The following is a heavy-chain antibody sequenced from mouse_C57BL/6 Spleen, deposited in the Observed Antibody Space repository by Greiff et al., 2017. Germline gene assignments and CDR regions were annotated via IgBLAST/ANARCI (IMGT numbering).Heavy chain of an antibody. D-gene: IGHD1-1*01. Sequence: QVQLKQSGAELVMPGASVKLSCKASGYTFTSYWMHWVKQRPGQGLEWIGEIDPSDSYTNYNQKFKGKSTLTVDKSSSTAYMQLSSLTSEDSAVYYCAKGDYGSSGFTYWGQGTLVTVSA. CDR3: AKGDYGSSGFTY. CDR2: IDPSDSYT. J-gene: IGHJ3*01. CDR1: GYTFTSYW. V-gene: IGHV1-69*01.